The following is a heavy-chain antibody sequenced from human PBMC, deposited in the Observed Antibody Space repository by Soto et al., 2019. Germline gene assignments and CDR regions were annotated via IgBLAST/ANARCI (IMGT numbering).Heavy chain of an antibody. CDR1: GGSISSYY. Sequence: SETLSLTCTVSGGSISSYYWSWIRQPPGKGLEWIGYIYYSGSTNYNPSLKSRVTISVDTSKNQFSLKLSSVTAADTAVYYCAIYKVYGDHRWFDPWGQGALDTVSS. CDR2: IYYSGST. D-gene: IGHD4-17*01. CDR3: AIYKVYGDHRWFDP. V-gene: IGHV4-59*01. J-gene: IGHJ5*01.